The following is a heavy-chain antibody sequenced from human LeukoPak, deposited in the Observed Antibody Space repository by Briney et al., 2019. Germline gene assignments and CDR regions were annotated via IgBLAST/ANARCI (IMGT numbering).Heavy chain of an antibody. V-gene: IGHV3-23*01. D-gene: IGHD3-9*01. CDR3: AKDAYYDILTGYFYFDY. CDR1: GFTFSSYA. CDR2: ISGSGGST. J-gene: IGHJ4*02. Sequence: GGSLRLSCAASGFTFSSYAMSWVRQAPGKGLEWVSAISGSGGSTYYADSVKGRFTISRDNPKNTLYLQMNSLRAEDTAVYYCAKDAYYDILTGYFYFDYWGQGTLVTVSS.